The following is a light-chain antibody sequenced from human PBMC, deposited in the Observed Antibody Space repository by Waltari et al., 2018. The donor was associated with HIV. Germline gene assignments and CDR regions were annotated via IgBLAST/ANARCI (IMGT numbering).Light chain of an antibody. CDR1: QSVLYSSNNKNY. J-gene: IGKJ2*01. CDR3: QQYYSEYT. Sequence: DIVMTQSPDSLAVSLGERATINCKSSQSVLYSSNNKNYLAWYQQKPGQPPKLLIYWASTRESGVRDRFSGSRSGKDFTLTISSLQAEDVAVYYCQQYYSEYTFGQGTKLEIK. V-gene: IGKV4-1*01. CDR2: WAS.